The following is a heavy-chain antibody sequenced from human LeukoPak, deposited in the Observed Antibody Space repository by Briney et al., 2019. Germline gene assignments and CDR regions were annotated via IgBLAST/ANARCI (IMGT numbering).Heavy chain of an antibody. V-gene: IGHV1-2*02. J-gene: IGHJ4*02. D-gene: IGHD3-3*01. CDR1: GYTFTCYY. CDR3: AREMNYDFWSGYYTGLCDY. Sequence: ASVKVSCKASGYTFTCYYMHWVRQAPGQGLEWMGWINPNSGGTNYAQKVQGRVTMTTDTSTSTAYMELRSLRSDDTAVYYCAREMNYDFWSGYYTGLCDYWGQGTLVTVSS. CDR2: INPNSGGT.